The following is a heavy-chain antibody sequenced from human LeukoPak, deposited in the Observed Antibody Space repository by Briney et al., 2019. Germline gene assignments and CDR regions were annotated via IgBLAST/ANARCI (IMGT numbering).Heavy chain of an antibody. Sequence: GGSLRLSCAASGFTFSTYWMHWVRQAPGKGLVWVSGIRGDESKTTYADSVKGRFTFSRDNAKNTLYLQMNSLRAEDTAVYYCARDTASAFDYWGQGTLVTVSS. D-gene: IGHD2-21*02. CDR2: IRGDESKT. V-gene: IGHV3-74*01. CDR3: ARDTASAFDY. J-gene: IGHJ4*02. CDR1: GFTFSTYW.